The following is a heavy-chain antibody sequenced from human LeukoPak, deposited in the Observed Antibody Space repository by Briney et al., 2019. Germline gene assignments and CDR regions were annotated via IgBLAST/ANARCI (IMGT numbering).Heavy chain of an antibody. J-gene: IGHJ5*02. V-gene: IGHV4-34*01. CDR2: INHSGST. D-gene: IGHD3-22*01. CDR1: GGSFSGYY. CDR3: ARISYYDSSGYES. Sequence: SETLSLTCAVYGGSFSGYYWSWIRQPPGKGLEWIGEINHSGSTNYNPSLKSRVTISVDTSKNQFSLKLSSVTAADTAVYYCARISYYDSSGYESWGQGALVTVSS.